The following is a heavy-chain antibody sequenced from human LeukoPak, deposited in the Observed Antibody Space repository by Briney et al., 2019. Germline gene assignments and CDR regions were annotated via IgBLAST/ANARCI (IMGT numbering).Heavy chain of an antibody. CDR3: ARGRNGYQAKIKAFDY. Sequence: SETLSLTCAVYGGSFSGYYWSWIRQPPGKGLEWIGEINHSGSTNYNPSLKSRVTISVDTSKNQFSLKLSSVTAADTAVYYCARGRNGYQAKIKAFDYWGQGTLVTVSS. V-gene: IGHV4-34*01. J-gene: IGHJ4*02. D-gene: IGHD5-18*01. CDR1: GGSFSGYY. CDR2: INHSGST.